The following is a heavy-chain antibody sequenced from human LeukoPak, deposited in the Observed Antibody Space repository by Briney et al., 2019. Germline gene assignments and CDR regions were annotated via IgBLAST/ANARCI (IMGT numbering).Heavy chain of an antibody. CDR2: IRYDGSNK. Sequence: GSLRLSRAASEFTLSSYSMNWVRQAPGKGLEWVAFIRYDGSNKYYADSVKGRFTISRDNAKNTLYLQMNSLRAEDTAVYYCAKDPGALWFGEFPYWGQGTLVTVSS. J-gene: IGHJ4*02. V-gene: IGHV3-30*02. CDR3: AKDPGALWFGEFPY. CDR1: EFTLSSYS. D-gene: IGHD3-10*01.